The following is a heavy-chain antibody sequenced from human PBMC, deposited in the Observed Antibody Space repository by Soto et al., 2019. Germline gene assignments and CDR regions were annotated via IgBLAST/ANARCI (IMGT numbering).Heavy chain of an antibody. CDR3: ARLGMGTFITMVRGFIPPYYYGMDV. D-gene: IGHD3-10*01. V-gene: IGHV5-51*01. Sequence: GESLKISCKGSGYSFTSYWIGWVRQMPGKGLEWMGIIYPGDSDTRYSPSFQGQVTISADKSISTAYLQWSSLKASDTAMYYCARLGMGTFITMVRGFIPPYYYGMDVWGQGTTVTVSS. CDR1: GYSFTSYW. J-gene: IGHJ6*02. CDR2: IYPGDSDT.